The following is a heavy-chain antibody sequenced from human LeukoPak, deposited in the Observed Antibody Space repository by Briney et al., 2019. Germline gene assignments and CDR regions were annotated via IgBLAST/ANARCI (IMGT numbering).Heavy chain of an antibody. Sequence: SETLSLTCTVSGGSISSYYWSWIRQPPGKGLEWIGYIYYSGSTNYNPSLKSRVTISVDTSKNQFSLKLSSVTAADTAVYYCARGNYYYGRDVWGQGTPVTVSS. CDR2: IYYSGST. V-gene: IGHV4-59*01. J-gene: IGHJ6*02. CDR3: ARGNYYYGRDV. CDR1: GGSISSYY.